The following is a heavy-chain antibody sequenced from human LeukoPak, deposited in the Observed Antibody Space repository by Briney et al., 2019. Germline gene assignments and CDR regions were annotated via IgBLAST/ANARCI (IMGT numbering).Heavy chain of an antibody. CDR1: GGSISSYY. CDR3: ARVSGSYYYYYMDV. Sequence: SETLSLTCTVSGGSISSYYWSWIRQPAGKGLEWIGRIYTSGGTNYNPSLKSRVTMSVDTSKNQFSLKLSSVTAADTAVYYCARVSGSYYYYYMDVWGKGTTVTVSS. CDR2: IYTSGGT. D-gene: IGHD1-26*01. V-gene: IGHV4-4*07. J-gene: IGHJ6*03.